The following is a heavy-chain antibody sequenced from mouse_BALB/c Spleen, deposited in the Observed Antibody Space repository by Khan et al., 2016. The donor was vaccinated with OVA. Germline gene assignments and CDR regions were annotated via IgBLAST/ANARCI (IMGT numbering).Heavy chain of an antibody. Sequence: EVQLQESGAELVKSGATVKLSCTASGLNIKDNYMYWLKQWPEQGLEWIGRIDPADGNTKYDQKFQGKATLTAGTSSNTAYLQISGLTSADTAVNYCARMARKWGQGTTLTVSS. J-gene: IGHJ2*01. CDR2: IDPADGNT. CDR1: GLNIKDNY. V-gene: IGHV14-3*02. CDR3: ARMARK.